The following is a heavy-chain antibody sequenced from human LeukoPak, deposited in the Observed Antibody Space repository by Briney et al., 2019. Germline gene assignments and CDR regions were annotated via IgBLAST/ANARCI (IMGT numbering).Heavy chain of an antibody. CDR3: ASVYCSSTSCYSDY. V-gene: IGHV1-69*02. Sequence: SVKVSCKASGGTFSSYTISRVRQAPGQGLEWMGRIIPILGIANYAQKFQGRVTITADKSTSTAYMELSSLRSEDTAVYYCASVYCSSTSCYSDYWGQGTLVTVSS. D-gene: IGHD2-2*01. CDR2: IIPILGIA. J-gene: IGHJ4*02. CDR1: GGTFSSYT.